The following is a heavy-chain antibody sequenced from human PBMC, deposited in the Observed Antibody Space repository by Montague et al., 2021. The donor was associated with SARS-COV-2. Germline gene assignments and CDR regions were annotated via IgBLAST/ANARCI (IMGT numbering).Heavy chain of an antibody. J-gene: IGHJ6*02. D-gene: IGHD1-26*01. Sequence: SETLSLTCTVSGGSISSYYWSWIRQPPGKGLEWIGYFYYSGSTNYNPSFKSRLSISGDTSKNQFSLEVTSVTAADTAVYYCARGTYSGVDSDGYYHYYGMDVWGQGTTVTVSS. CDR1: GGSISSYY. V-gene: IGHV4-59*01. CDR3: ARGTYSGVDSDGYYHYYGMDV. CDR2: FYYSGST.